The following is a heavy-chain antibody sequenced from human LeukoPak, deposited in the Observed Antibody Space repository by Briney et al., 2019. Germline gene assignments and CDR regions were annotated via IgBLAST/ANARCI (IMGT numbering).Heavy chain of an antibody. J-gene: IGHJ4*02. D-gene: IGHD6-13*01. V-gene: IGHV3-21*01. CDR2: ISGSSRHK. CDR3: ARTANFAAGYYIGY. Sequence: GGSLRLSCAASGFTFSSYTMNWVRQAPGKGLEWVSFISGSSRHKYYADSVKGRFTISRDNAKNSLYLQMNSLRAEDTAVYYCARTANFAAGYYIGYWGQGTLVTVSS. CDR1: GFTFSSYT.